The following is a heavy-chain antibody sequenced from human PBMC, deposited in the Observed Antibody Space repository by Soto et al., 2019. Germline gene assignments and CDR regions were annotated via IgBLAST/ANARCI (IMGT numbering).Heavy chain of an antibody. Sequence: SVEVSCKXSGFTFTSYAVKWVRQARGQRLEWIGWIVVGSGNTNYAQKFKERVTMTRDMSTSTAYMELSSLRSEDTAVYYCAADSIVYCSGGICYYYYGMDVWGQGTTVTVSS. CDR2: IVVGSGNT. CDR3: AADSIVYCSGGICYYYYGMDV. J-gene: IGHJ6*02. D-gene: IGHD2-15*01. CDR1: GFTFTSYA. V-gene: IGHV1-58*01.